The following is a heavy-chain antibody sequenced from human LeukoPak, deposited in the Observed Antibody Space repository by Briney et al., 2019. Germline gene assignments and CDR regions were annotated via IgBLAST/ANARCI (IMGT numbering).Heavy chain of an antibody. CDR1: VSRFNNYA. CDR3: GRVTPTLADTGS. V-gene: IGHV1-18*01. D-gene: IGHD6-19*01. J-gene: IGHJ4*02. Sequence: SLKVSCKPSVSRFNNYAVIWVRQAPGQGLEGRGWIGPQDGNPNAAQKFQGRITMATTSSTTTACLEMSKLTSDDTTLYYCGRVTPTLADTGSWGQGTLVTV. CDR2: IGPQDGNP.